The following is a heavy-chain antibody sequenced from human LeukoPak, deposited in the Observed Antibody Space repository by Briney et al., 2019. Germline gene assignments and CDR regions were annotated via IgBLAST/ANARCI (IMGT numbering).Heavy chain of an antibody. CDR2: TVLGSGDT. CDR1: GLTLRTSA. CDR3: AAGFSNHGYIY. J-gene: IGHJ4*02. Sequence: GASVKVSCKASGLTLRTSAMQWVRQTRGQGLEWIGWTVLGSGDTNYAQSLKERVTITRDMSTSTAYMELSSLRSEDTAMYYCAAGFSNHGYIYWGQGTLVTVSS. D-gene: IGHD6-13*01. V-gene: IGHV1-58*02.